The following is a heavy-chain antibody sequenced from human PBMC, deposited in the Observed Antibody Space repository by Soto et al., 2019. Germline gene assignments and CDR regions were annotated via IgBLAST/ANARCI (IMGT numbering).Heavy chain of an antibody. V-gene: IGHV3-33*01. J-gene: IGHJ6*02. CDR3: ARGELLTCSDTSCYRFYYGMNV. CDR1: GFTFSSYG. Sequence: QGQLAESGGGVVQPGRSLRLSCAASGFTFSSYGMHCVRQAPGKGLEWVAVIWYDGSNKYYADSVKGRFTISRDNSKNTLYLQMNSLRAEDTAVYYCARGELLTCSDTSCYRFYYGMNVWGQGTTVTVSS. D-gene: IGHD2-2*01. CDR2: IWYDGSNK.